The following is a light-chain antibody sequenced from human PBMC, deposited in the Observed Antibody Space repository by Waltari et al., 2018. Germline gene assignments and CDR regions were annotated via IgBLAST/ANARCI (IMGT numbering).Light chain of an antibody. V-gene: IGLV1-51*01. J-gene: IGLJ2*01. CDR3: GTWDISLSVVV. CDR2: DNN. CDR1: DSNIGNNY. Sequence: QSVLTQPPSVSAAPGQKVTIACSGRDSNIGNNYVSWYQQLPGTAPKLLIYDNNRRPSGIPDRFSGSKSGTSATLGITGLQTGDEADYYCGTWDISLSVVVFGGGTKLTVL.